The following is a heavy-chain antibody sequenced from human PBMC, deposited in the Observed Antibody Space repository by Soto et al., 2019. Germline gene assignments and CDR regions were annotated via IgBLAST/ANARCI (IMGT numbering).Heavy chain of an antibody. CDR2: INPNSGGT. V-gene: IGHV1-2*04. J-gene: IGHJ4*01. D-gene: IGHD6-13*01. CDR3: ARGSLSSVATGIAAAYCY. Sequence: ASVKVSCKAAGNTFTGYYMHWVRQAPGQGLEWMGWINPNSGGTNDAQKFQGWVTMTRDTSISTAYMELSRLRSDDTAVYYCARGSLSSVATGIAAAYCYWG. CDR1: GNTFTGYY.